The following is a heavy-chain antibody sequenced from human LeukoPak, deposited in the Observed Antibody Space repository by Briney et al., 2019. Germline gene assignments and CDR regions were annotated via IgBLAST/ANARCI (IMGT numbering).Heavy chain of an antibody. CDR3: ASYDFWSGPHPDY. D-gene: IGHD3-3*01. CDR1: GFTFSSYA. J-gene: IGHJ4*02. V-gene: IGHV3-23*01. CDR2: ISGSGGST. Sequence: GGSLRLSCAASGFTFSSYAMSWVRQAPGKGLEWVSAISGSGGSTYYADSVKGRSTISRDNSKNTLYLQMNSLRAEDTAVYYCASYDFWSGPHPDYWGQGTLVTVSS.